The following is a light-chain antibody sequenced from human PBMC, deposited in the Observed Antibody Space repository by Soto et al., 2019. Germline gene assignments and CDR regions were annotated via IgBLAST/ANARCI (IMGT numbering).Light chain of an antibody. J-gene: IGKJ5*01. CDR2: DAS. V-gene: IGKV1-5*01. CDR1: QSLNNW. CDR3: QQYHRASIT. Sequence: DIQMTQSPSTLSTSLGDRATITCRASQSLNNWLAWYQQRPGKAPKLLIYDASTLERGVPSRFSGTGSGTEFTLTISSLQPDDFATYYCQQYHRASITFGQGTRLEIK.